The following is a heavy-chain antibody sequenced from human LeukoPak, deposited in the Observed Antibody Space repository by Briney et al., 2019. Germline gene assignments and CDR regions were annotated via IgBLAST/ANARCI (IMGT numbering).Heavy chain of an antibody. V-gene: IGHV4-4*07. D-gene: IGHD1-26*01. CDR1: GGPISSYY. J-gene: IGHJ3*02. CDR2: MYTSANT. Sequence: PSETLSLTCTVSGGPISSYYWSWIRQPAGKGLEWIGRMYTSANTNYNPSLKSRVTMSVDTSKNQFSLKLSSVTAADTAVYYCARWSPTHDASDIWGQATMVSVSS. CDR3: ARWSPTHDASDI.